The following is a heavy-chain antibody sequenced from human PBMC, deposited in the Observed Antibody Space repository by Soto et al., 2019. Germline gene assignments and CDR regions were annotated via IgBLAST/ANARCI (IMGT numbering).Heavy chain of an antibody. D-gene: IGHD1-7*01. CDR3: ERGMELYYYYGMDV. V-gene: IGHV3-53*01. Sequence: GGSLRLSCAASGFTVSSNYMSWVRQAPGKGLEWVSVIYSGGSTYYADSVKGRFTISRDNSKNTLYLQMNSLRAEDTAVYYCERGMELYYYYGMDVWGQGTTVTVSS. CDR2: IYSGGST. CDR1: GFTVSSNY. J-gene: IGHJ6*02.